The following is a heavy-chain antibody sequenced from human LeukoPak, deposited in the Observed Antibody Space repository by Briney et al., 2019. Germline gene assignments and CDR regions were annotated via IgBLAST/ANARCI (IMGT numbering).Heavy chain of an antibody. J-gene: IGHJ4*02. Sequence: PGGSLRLSCAASGFTFSTYTMNWVRQAPGKGLEWVSSITSSSSYIYYADSVKGRFTISRDNSKNFLYLQMNSLTSEDTALYYCAKGRRRGYAYGTIDSWGQGTLVTVSS. CDR2: ITSSSSYI. V-gene: IGHV3-21*04. D-gene: IGHD5-18*01. CDR3: AKGRRRGYAYGTIDS. CDR1: GFTFSTYT.